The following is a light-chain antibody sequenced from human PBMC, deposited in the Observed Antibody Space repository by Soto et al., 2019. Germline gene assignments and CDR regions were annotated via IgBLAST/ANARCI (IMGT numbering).Light chain of an antibody. J-gene: IGKJ5*01. Sequence: EILLTQSPVPLSLSPGERATLSRRASQSVSGYLAWYQQKPGQAPGLLIYDVSNRATGIPARFSRSGSGTDFTLTISSLEPEDFAIYYCQQRNYWQVTFGQGTRLEIK. V-gene: IGKV3-11*01. CDR2: DVS. CDR3: QQRNYWQVT. CDR1: QSVSGY.